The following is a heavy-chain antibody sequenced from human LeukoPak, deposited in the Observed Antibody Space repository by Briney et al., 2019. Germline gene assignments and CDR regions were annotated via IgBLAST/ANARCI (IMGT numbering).Heavy chain of an antibody. CDR2: IYYSGST. CDR1: GGSISSGGYY. D-gene: IGHD3-22*01. CDR3: ARVLDSRGRYGMDV. J-gene: IGHJ6*02. V-gene: IGHV4-31*03. Sequence: SETLSLTCTVSGGSISSGGYYWSWIRQHPGKGLEWIGYIYYSGSTYYNPSLKSRVTISVDTSKNQFSLKLSSVTAADTAIYYCARVLDSRGRYGMDVWGQGTTVTVSS.